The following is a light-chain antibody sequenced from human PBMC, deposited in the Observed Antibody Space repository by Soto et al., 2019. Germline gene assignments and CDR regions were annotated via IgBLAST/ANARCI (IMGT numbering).Light chain of an antibody. J-gene: IGKJ4*01. CDR3: QQYGISPA. CDR1: QSVSSSY. Sequence: EIVLTQSPGTLSLSPGERATLSCRASQSVSSSYLAWYQQKPGQAPRLLIDGASSRATGIPHRFSGSGSGTDFTLTISSLEPEDFEVYYCQQYGISPAFGGGTKVEIK. CDR2: GAS. V-gene: IGKV3-20*01.